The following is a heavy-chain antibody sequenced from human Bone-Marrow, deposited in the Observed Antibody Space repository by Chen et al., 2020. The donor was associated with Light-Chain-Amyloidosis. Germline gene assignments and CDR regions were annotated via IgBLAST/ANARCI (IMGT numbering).Heavy chain of an antibody. V-gene: IGHV1-3*01. CDR3: ARDWAAAGPDY. CDR2: INAGNGNT. J-gene: IGHJ4*02. Sequence: QVQLVQSGAGGKKPGAPVKVSCKASGYTFTTYAMHWVRQAPGQSLEWMGWINAGNGNTKYSQKFQDRVTITRDTSASTAYMELSSLRSEDTAVYYCARDWAAAGPDYWGQGTLVTVSS. D-gene: IGHD6-13*01. CDR1: GYTFTTYA.